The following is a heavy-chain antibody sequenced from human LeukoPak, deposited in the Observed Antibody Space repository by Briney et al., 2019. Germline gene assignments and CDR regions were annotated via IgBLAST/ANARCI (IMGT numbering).Heavy chain of an antibody. CDR1: GFTFDSYA. D-gene: IGHD1-7*01. Sequence: QAGGSLRLSCRASGFTFDSYAMTWVRQAPGKGLEWVSSISGGSEDSYYADSVKGRFTISRDNSKSTLYLQMNSLSAEDTAVYYCARTIAQYSNSWLCFYYGLDVWGQGTTVTVSS. V-gene: IGHV3-23*01. CDR3: ARTIAQYSNSWLCFYYGLDV. CDR2: ISGGSEDS. J-gene: IGHJ6*02.